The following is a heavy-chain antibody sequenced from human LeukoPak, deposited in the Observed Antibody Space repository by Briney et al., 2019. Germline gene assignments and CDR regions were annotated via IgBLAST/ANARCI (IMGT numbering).Heavy chain of an antibody. D-gene: IGHD6-19*01. J-gene: IGHJ4*02. CDR1: GFTFDDYA. CDR2: ISWNSGYV. Sequence: GGSLRLSCAASGFTFDDYAMHWVRQAPGKGLEWVPGISWNSGYVVYADSVKGRFTISRDNAKNSLYLQMNSLRAEDMALYFCARGIAMTGPFDYWGQGTLVTVSS. CDR3: ARGIAMTGPFDY. V-gene: IGHV3-9*03.